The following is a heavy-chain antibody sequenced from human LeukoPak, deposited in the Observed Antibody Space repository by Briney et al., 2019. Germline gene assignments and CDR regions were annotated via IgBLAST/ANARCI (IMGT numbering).Heavy chain of an antibody. CDR2: ISAYNGNT. J-gene: IGHJ4*02. D-gene: IGHD3-22*01. CDR3: ARVNSYYDSSGYYSDY. CDR1: GYTFTSYG. V-gene: IGHV1-18*01. Sequence: ASVKVSCKASGYTFTSYGISWVRQAPGQGLEWMGWISAYNGNTNYAQKLQGRVTMTTDTSTSTAYMELRSLRSDDTAVYYCARVNSYYDSSGYYSDYWGQGTLVTVSS.